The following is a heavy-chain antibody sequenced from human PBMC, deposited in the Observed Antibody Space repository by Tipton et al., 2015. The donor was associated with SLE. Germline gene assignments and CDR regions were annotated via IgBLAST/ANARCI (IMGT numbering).Heavy chain of an antibody. CDR3: ARVLRGGSYLGGFDY. J-gene: IGHJ4*02. D-gene: IGHD1-26*01. V-gene: IGHV3-20*04. CDR2: INWNGGST. Sequence: GSLRLSCAASGFTFDDYGMSWVRQAPGKGLEWVSGINWNGGSTGYADSVKGRFTISRDNAKNSLYLQMNSLRAEDTALYYCARVLRGGSYLGGFDYWGQGTLVTVSS. CDR1: GFTFDDYG.